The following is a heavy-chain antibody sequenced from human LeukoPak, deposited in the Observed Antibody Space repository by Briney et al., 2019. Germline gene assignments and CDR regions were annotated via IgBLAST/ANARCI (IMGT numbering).Heavy chain of an antibody. CDR1: GFTFSSYG. CDR3: AKDQWNPDY. V-gene: IGHV3-33*06. CDR2: VWDDGSSQ. Sequence: GGSPRLSCAASGFTFSSYGMHWVRQAPGKGLEWVAVVWDDGSSQNYADSVKGRFTISRDNSKNMLYLQMNSLRAEDTAVYYCAKDQWNPDYWGQGTLVSVSS. D-gene: IGHD6-19*01. J-gene: IGHJ4*02.